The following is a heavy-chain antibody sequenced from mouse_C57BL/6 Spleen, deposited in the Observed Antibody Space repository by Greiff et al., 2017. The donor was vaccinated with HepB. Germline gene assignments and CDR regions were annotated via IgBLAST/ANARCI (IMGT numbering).Heavy chain of an antibody. CDR1: GFTFSSYT. CDR2: ISGGGGNT. D-gene: IGHD2-2*01. V-gene: IGHV5-9*01. J-gene: IGHJ2*01. Sequence: DVQLVESGGGLVKPGGSLKLSCAASGFTFSSYTMSWVRQTPEKRLEWVATISGGGGNTYYPDSVKGRFTIARDNAKNTLYLQMSSLRSEDTALYYCARHGVVTTNFDYWGQGTTLTVSS. CDR3: ARHGVVTTNFDY.